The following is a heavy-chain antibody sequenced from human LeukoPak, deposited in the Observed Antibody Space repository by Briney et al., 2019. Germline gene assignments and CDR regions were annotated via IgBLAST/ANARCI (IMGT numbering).Heavy chain of an antibody. J-gene: IGHJ4*02. Sequence: PGGSLRLSCAASGFTFSSYAMHWVRQAPGKGLEYVSAISSNGGSTYYANSVKGRFTISRDNSKNTLYLQMGSLRAEDMAVYYCARGKFTMIVVAYFDYWGQGTLVTVSS. CDR2: ISSNGGST. CDR1: GFTFSSYA. CDR3: ARGKFTMIVVAYFDY. V-gene: IGHV3-64*01. D-gene: IGHD3-22*01.